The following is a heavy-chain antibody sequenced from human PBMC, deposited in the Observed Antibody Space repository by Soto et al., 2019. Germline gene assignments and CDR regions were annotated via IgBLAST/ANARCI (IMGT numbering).Heavy chain of an antibody. J-gene: IGHJ4*02. D-gene: IGHD1-26*01. CDR2: ISYDGSNK. V-gene: IGHV3-30*18. Sequence: QVPLVESGGGVVQPGRSLRLSCAASGFTFSSYGMHWVRQAPGKGLEWVAVISYDGSNKYYADSVKGRFTISRDNSKNTLYLQMNSLRAEDTAVYYCAKPHVREVGATDYWGQGTLVTVSS. CDR1: GFTFSSYG. CDR3: AKPHVREVGATDY.